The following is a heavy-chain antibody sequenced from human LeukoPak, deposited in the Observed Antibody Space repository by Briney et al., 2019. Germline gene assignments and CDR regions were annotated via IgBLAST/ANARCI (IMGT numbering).Heavy chain of an antibody. Sequence: GRSLRLSCAAAGFTFSSYGMHWVRQAPGKGLEWVEVIWYDGSNKYYADSVKGRFTISRDNSKNTLYLQMNSLRAEDTAVYYCARDLGYCTNGVCHTRFDYWGQGALVTVSS. J-gene: IGHJ4*02. CDR3: ARDLGYCTNGVCHTRFDY. CDR1: GFTFSSYG. V-gene: IGHV3-33*01. D-gene: IGHD2-8*01. CDR2: IWYDGSNK.